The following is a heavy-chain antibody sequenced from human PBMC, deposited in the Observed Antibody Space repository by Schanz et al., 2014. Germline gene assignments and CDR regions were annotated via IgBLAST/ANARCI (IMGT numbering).Heavy chain of an antibody. CDR3: ARPSSVVGITGWFDT. D-gene: IGHD3-22*01. V-gene: IGHV4-39*01. J-gene: IGHJ5*02. CDR2: ISYSGNT. CDR1: GTSITSSTYY. Sequence: QLQLRESGPGLVKPSETLSLICSVSGTSITSSTYYWGWIRQPPGKGPEWIGSISYSGNTYYTPSLKSRVTISLDTPKTQFSLKLTSVTAADTAVYYCARPSSVVGITGWFDTWGQGTLVTVSS.